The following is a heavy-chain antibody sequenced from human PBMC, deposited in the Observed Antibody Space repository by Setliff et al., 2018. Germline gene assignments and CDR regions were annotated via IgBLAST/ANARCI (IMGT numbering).Heavy chain of an antibody. J-gene: IGHJ5*02. CDR3: ARDRRGGYGAINWFDP. V-gene: IGHV4-39*07. Sequence: SETLSLTCTVSGGSISSGVYYWGWIRQPPGQGLEWIGRIDHGGKTYYNPSLTSRLRVSMVSSKNQFYLDLSSVTAADTAVYYCARDRRGGYGAINWFDPWGQGTLVTVSS. CDR2: IDHGGKT. D-gene: IGHD3-16*01. CDR1: GGSISSGVYY.